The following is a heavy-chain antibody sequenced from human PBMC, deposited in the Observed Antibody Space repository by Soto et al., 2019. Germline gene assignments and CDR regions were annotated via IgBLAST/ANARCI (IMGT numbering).Heavy chain of an antibody. CDR3: ARTSSDIVVVPAAKHYNWFDP. CDR2: IIPIFGTA. D-gene: IGHD2-2*01. Sequence: QVQLVQSGAEVKKPGSSVKVSCKASGSTFSSYAISWVRQAPGQGLEWMGGIIPIFGTANYAQKFQGRVTITADESTSTAYSELSSLRSEDTAVYYCARTSSDIVVVPAAKHYNWFDPWGQGTLVTVSS. V-gene: IGHV1-69*01. CDR1: GSTFSSYA. J-gene: IGHJ5*02.